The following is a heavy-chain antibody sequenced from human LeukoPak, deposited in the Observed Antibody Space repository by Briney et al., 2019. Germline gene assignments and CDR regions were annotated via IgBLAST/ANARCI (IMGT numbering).Heavy chain of an antibody. V-gene: IGHV4-4*07. CDR1: GGSISSYY. CDR3: ARDRVIITAGYYYYNYRAV. J-gene: IGHJ6*03. D-gene: IGHD3-9*01. Sequence: SETLSLTCTVSGGSISSYYWSWIRQPAGTALEWIGRIYTSGTITYNPSLKSRVTMSVDTSKNQFSLKLSSVTAADTAVYYCARDRVIITAGYYYYNYRAVWGKGTTVTVS. CDR2: IYTSGTI.